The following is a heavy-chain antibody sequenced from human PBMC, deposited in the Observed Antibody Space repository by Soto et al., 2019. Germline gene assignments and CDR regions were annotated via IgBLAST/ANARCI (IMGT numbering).Heavy chain of an antibody. CDR2: INTNTGNP. V-gene: IGHV7-4-1*01. Sequence: QVQLVQSGSELKKPGASVKVSCKASGYTFTSYAMNWVRQAPGQGLEWMGWINTNTGNPTYAQGFTGRFVFSLDTSVSTAYLQICSLKAEDTAVYYCARQSLWFGELLPSSYYGMDVWGQGTTVTVSS. CDR3: ARQSLWFGELLPSSYYGMDV. D-gene: IGHD3-10*01. J-gene: IGHJ6*02. CDR1: GYTFTSYA.